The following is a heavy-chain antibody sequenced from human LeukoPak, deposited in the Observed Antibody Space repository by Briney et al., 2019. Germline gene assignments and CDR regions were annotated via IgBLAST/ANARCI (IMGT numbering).Heavy chain of an antibody. D-gene: IGHD2-21*01. V-gene: IGHV3-23*01. Sequence: GGSLRLSCAASGFTLRSYGMHWVRQAPGKGLEWVSAISGSGGSTYYADSVKGRFTISRDNSKNTLYLQMNSLRAEDTAVYYCAKDRFPDGYWGQGTLVTVSS. CDR2: ISGSGGST. J-gene: IGHJ4*02. CDR1: GFTLRSYG. CDR3: AKDRFPDGY.